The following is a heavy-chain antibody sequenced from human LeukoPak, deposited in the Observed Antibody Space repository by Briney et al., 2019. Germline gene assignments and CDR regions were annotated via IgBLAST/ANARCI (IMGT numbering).Heavy chain of an antibody. Sequence: PGGSLRLSCAASKFIFSNYWMSWVRQAPGKGLEWVAYIKKTGSETYYVDSVKGRFTITRDNARNSLFLQMNSLRAEDTAVYYCAREDGYCSGGNCYPYFDSWGQGALVTVSS. D-gene: IGHD2-15*01. J-gene: IGHJ4*02. CDR3: AREDGYCSGGNCYPYFDS. CDR2: IKKTGSET. CDR1: KFIFSNYW. V-gene: IGHV3-7*01.